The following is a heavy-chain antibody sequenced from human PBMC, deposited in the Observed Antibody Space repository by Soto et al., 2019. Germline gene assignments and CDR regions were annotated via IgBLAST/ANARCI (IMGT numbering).Heavy chain of an antibody. Sequence: SSVKVSCKASGGTFSIDFISWVRQAPGQVLEWEAGTIARFASANFAQKFQVRVTITADSCTSTVYMELSTLTSENTSTYYCARDQAFDTSVYAGSQKPYGMDVCGRGSTVAVSS. CDR2: TIARFASA. V-gene: IGHV1-69*06. J-gene: IGHJ6*04. CDR1: GGTFSIDF. D-gene: IGHD2-2*01. CDR3: ARDQAFDTSVYAGSQKPYGMDV.